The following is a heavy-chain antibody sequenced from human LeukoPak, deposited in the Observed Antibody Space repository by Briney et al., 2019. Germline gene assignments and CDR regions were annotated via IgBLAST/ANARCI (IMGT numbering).Heavy chain of an antibody. J-gene: IGHJ5*02. CDR1: GYSISSGYY. V-gene: IGHV4-38-2*02. CDR2: IYHSGST. Sequence: SETLSLTCTVSGYSISSGYYWGWIRPPPGKGLEWIGSIYHSGSTYYNPSLKSRVTISVDTSKNQFSLKLSSVTAADTAVYYCASRKDIAAAPDGFDPWGQGTLVTVSS. D-gene: IGHD6-13*01. CDR3: ASRKDIAAAPDGFDP.